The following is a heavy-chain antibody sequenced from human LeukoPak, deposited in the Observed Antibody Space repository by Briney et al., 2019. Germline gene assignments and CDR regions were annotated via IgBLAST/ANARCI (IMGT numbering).Heavy chain of an antibody. CDR3: ARWGSSGHRSWFDP. Sequence: PSETLSLTCAVYGGSFSGYYWSWIRQPPGKGLEWIGYIYYSGSTNYNPSLKSRVTISVDTSKNQFSLKLSSVTAADTAVYYCARWGSSGHRSWFDPWGQGTLVTVPS. J-gene: IGHJ5*02. D-gene: IGHD3-22*01. CDR1: GGSFSGYY. V-gene: IGHV4-59*01. CDR2: IYYSGST.